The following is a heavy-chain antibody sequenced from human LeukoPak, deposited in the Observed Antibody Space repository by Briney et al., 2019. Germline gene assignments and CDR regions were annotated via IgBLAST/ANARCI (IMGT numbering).Heavy chain of an antibody. D-gene: IGHD5-18*01. Sequence: GGSLRLSCAASGFTFSRSEMSWVRQAPGKGLEWVSYITSSGTTIYYADSVKGRFTISRDNAKNSVYLQMNSLRAEDTAVYCCARGYGNFDYWGQGTLVTVSS. CDR3: ARGYGNFDY. CDR2: ITSSGTTI. J-gene: IGHJ4*02. CDR1: GFTFSRSE. V-gene: IGHV3-48*03.